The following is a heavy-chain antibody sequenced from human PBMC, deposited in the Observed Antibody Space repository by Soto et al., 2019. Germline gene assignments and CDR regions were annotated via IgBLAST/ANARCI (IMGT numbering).Heavy chain of an antibody. CDR2: ISYDGSNK. Sequence: QVQLVESGGGVVQPGRSLRLSCAASGFTFSSYAMHWVRQAPGKGLEWVAVISYDGSNKYYADSVKGRFTISRDNSKNTLYLQMNSLRAEDTAVYYASAYDSRGAYAFDIWGQGTMVTVSS. CDR1: GFTFSSYA. CDR3: SAYDSRGAYAFDI. V-gene: IGHV3-30-3*01. D-gene: IGHD3-22*01. J-gene: IGHJ3*02.